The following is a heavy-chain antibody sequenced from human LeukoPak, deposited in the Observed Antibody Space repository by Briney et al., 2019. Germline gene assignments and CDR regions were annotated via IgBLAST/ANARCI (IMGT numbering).Heavy chain of an antibody. CDR2: ISDSGCT. CDR1: NASISNYY. Sequence: SGTLSLTCIVSNASISNYYWSWLRQPPGKGVEWIGCISDSGCTNYNPSLKSRVTISVDTSKNQFSLDLSSVTAADTAVYSCARHWGSCHGGGGHCYTFAYWGQGTLVTVSS. CDR3: ARHWGSCHGGGGHCYTFAY. V-gene: IGHV4-59*08. D-gene: IGHD2-21*02. J-gene: IGHJ4*02.